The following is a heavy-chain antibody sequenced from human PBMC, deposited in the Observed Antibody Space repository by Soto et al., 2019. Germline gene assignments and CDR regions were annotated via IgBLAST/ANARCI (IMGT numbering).Heavy chain of an antibody. D-gene: IGHD2-15*01. CDR3: ANGLGQAADFGMDV. Sequence: VGSLRLSCAASGFTFSSYAMSWVPQAPGKGLEWVSSISGSGDSTYNADSVKGRLTISRDTSKNTLYLQMNSLRAEDTAIYYCANGLGQAADFGMDVCGQRTTLTVSS. V-gene: IGHV3-23*01. J-gene: IGHJ6*02. CDR2: ISGSGDST. CDR1: GFTFSSYA.